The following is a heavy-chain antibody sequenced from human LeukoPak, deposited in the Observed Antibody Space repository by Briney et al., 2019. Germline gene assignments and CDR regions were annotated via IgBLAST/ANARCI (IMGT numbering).Heavy chain of an antibody. CDR3: AKDYPTPAH. V-gene: IGHV3-33*06. CDR2: TWYDGSNK. J-gene: IGHJ4*02. Sequence: GRSLRLSCAASGFTFSSYGMHWVRQAPGKGLEWVAVTWYDGSNKYYADSVKGRFTISRDNSKNTLYLQMNSLRAEDTAVYYCAKDYPTPAHWGQGTLVTVSS. CDR1: GFTFSSYG.